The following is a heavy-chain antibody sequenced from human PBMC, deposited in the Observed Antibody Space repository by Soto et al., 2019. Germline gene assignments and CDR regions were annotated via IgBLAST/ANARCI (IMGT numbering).Heavy chain of an antibody. V-gene: IGHV3-11*06. CDR1: GFIFNDYY. J-gene: IGHJ4*02. CDR3: ARYAAEVTTFFDH. Sequence: GGSLRLSCAASGFIFNDYYMSWIRQAPGKGLEWLSNISGSSGSKKYADAGKGRFTISRDKAKKSLYLEMHSLRAEDTAVYYCARYAAEVTTFFDHWGQGTLVTVSS. CDR2: ISGSSGSK. D-gene: IGHD4-17*01.